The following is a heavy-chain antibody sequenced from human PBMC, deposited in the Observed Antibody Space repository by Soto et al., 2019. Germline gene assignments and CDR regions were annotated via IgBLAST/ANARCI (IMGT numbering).Heavy chain of an antibody. CDR2: TYYRSKWYN. D-gene: IGHD6-6*01. V-gene: IGHV6-1*01. J-gene: IGHJ2*01. Sequence: PSQTLSLTCXISGDSVSSNNAAWHWIRQSPSRGLEWLGRTYYRSKWYNDYAMSVKGRITINPDTSKDHFSLQLNSVTPEDTAVYYCARAHLISSRLMWYLDLWGRGTLVTVSS. CDR3: ARAHLISSRLMWYLDL. CDR1: GDSVSSNNAA.